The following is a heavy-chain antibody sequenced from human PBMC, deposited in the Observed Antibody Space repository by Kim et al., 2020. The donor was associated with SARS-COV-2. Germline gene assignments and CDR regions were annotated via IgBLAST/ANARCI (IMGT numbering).Heavy chain of an antibody. J-gene: IGHJ5*02. CDR3: ARDNWNYRVDWFDP. V-gene: IGHV4-59*01. CDR1: GGSISSYY. D-gene: IGHD1-7*01. CDR2: IYYSGST. Sequence: SETLSLTCTVSGGSISSYYWSWIRQPPGKGLEWIGYIYYSGSTNYNPSLKSRVTISVDTSKNQFSLKLSSVTAADTAVYYCARDNWNYRVDWFDPWGQGTLVTVSS.